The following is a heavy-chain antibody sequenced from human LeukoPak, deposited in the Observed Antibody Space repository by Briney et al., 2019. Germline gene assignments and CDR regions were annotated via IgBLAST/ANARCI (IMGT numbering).Heavy chain of an antibody. Sequence: PSETLSLTCTVSGGSISSYYWSWIRQPPVKALEWIGYIYYSGSTNYNPSLKSRVTISVDTSKNQFSLKLSSVTAADTAVYYCARYTFYYGMDVWGQGTTVTVSS. V-gene: IGHV4-59*08. CDR1: GGSISSYY. CDR3: ARYTFYYGMDV. J-gene: IGHJ6*02. CDR2: IYYSGST. D-gene: IGHD3-3*02.